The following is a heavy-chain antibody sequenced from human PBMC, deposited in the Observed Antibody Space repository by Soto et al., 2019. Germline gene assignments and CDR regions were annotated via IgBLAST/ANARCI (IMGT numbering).Heavy chain of an antibody. CDR3: AKIWHRDAFDI. V-gene: IGHV3-23*01. J-gene: IGHJ3*02. D-gene: IGHD3-16*01. CDR1: GFTFNNYA. Sequence: GGSLRIACAASGFTFNNYAMTWVRQAPGKGLEWVSGFGGSGGSTFYADSVKGRFTISRDNSKNTLYLQMNSLRAEDTAVYYCAKIWHRDAFDIWGQGTMVTVSS. CDR2: FGGSGGST.